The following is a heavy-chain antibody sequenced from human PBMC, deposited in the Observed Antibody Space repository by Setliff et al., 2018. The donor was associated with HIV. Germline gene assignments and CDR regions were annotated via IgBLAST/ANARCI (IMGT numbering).Heavy chain of an antibody. CDR1: GDSISSHY. D-gene: IGHD3-3*01. J-gene: IGHJ1*01. CDR2: LYFGGST. V-gene: IGHV4-59*11. Sequence: PSETLSLTCTVSGDSISSHYWSWIRQPPGKGLEWIGTLYFGGSTSYNSSLKGRVTISAATSKNVFSLNMTSVTPADTAVYYCTRRQWGTSGYYEFFQQWGQGSLVTVSS. CDR3: TRRQWGTSGYYEFFQQ.